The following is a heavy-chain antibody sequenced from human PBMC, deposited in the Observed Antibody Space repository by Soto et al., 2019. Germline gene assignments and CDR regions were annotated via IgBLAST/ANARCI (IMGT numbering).Heavy chain of an antibody. CDR2: IYSGGST. Sequence: LGGSLRLSCAASGFTVSSNYMSWVRQAPGKGLEWVSVIYSGGSTYYADSVKGRFTISRDNSKNTLYLQMNSLRAEDTAVYYCARDPKRGYSYDNWGQGTQVTVSS. V-gene: IGHV3-53*01. J-gene: IGHJ4*02. D-gene: IGHD5-18*01. CDR3: ARDPKRGYSYDN. CDR1: GFTVSSNY.